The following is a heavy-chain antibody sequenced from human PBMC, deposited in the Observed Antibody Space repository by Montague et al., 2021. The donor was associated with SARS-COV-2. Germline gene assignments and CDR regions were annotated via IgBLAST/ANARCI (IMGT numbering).Heavy chain of an antibody. J-gene: IGHJ4*02. V-gene: IGHV4-39*01. CDR1: GGSISSSSYY. CDR3: ASHGVYYDSSGLLGFDY. D-gene: IGHD3-22*01. Sequence: SETLSLTCTVSGGSISSSSYYWGWIRQPPGKGLEWLGSIYYSGGTYYNPSLKSRVTISVDTSKNQFSLKLSSVTAADTAVYYCASHGVYYDSSGLLGFDYWGQGTLVTVSS. CDR2: IYYSGGT.